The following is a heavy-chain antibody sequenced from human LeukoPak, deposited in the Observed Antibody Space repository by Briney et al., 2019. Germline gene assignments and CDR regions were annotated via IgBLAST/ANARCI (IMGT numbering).Heavy chain of an antibody. CDR3: ARSRVAARPVLFAS. V-gene: IGHV4-39*06. D-gene: IGHD6-6*01. CDR2: IYFRGST. Sequence: SETLPLTCGVSGGYLNNNTYYWGWIREPPRTGLEWIGPIYFRGSTYYNPSLKSRVPLSLDTSKNQLPIKLTPVTAADPAVYCCARSRVAARPVLFASWGQGRLVTVSS. CDR1: GGYLNNNTYY. J-gene: IGHJ4*02.